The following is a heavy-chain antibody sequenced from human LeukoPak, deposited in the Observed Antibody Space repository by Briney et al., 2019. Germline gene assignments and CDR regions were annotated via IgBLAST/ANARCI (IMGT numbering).Heavy chain of an antibody. CDR1: GGSISSHY. CDR3: ARDLEFHYGSGAPYNWFDP. D-gene: IGHD3-10*01. V-gene: IGHV4-59*11. J-gene: IGHJ5*02. Sequence: SETLSLTCTVSGGSISSHYWSWIRQPPGKGLEWIGYIYHSGSTNYNPSLKSRVTISVDTYKNQFSLKLSSVTAADTAVYYCARDLEFHYGSGAPYNWFDPWGQGTLVTVSS. CDR2: IYHSGST.